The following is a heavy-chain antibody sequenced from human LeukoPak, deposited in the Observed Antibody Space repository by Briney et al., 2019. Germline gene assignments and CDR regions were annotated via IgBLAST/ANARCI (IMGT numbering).Heavy chain of an antibody. CDR2: INHSGST. Sequence: SETLSLTCAVYGGSFSGYYWSWIRQPPGKGLEWIGEINHSGSTNYNPSLKSRVTISVDTSKNQFSLKLSSVTAADTAVYYCASGVLRLLERHNHDYWGQGTLVTVSS. J-gene: IGHJ4*02. CDR1: GGSFSGYY. CDR3: ASGVLRLLERHNHDY. D-gene: IGHD3-3*01. V-gene: IGHV4-34*01.